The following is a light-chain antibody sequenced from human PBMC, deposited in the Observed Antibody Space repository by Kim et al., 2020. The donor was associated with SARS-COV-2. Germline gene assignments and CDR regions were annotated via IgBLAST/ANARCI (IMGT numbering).Light chain of an antibody. CDR3: QVWDSSSDHAV. CDR1: NFGSKI. J-gene: IGLJ3*02. Sequence: ASGKTARITYGGNNFGSKIVLWYQQKPGQAPVLVIYYDSDRPSGIPERFSGSNSGNTATLTISRVEAGDEADYYCQVWDSSSDHAVFGGGTQLTVL. V-gene: IGLV3-21*04. CDR2: YDS.